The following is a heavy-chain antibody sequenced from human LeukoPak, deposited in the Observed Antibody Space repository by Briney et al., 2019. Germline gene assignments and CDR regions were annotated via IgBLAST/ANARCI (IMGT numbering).Heavy chain of an antibody. D-gene: IGHD1-26*01. V-gene: IGHV1-69*04. CDR3: ARGGRELLTTAFDY. CDR2: IIPILGIA. J-gene: IGHJ4*02. CDR1: GGTFSSYA. Sequence: ASVKVSCKASGGTFSSYAISWVRQAPGQGLEWMGRIIPILGIANYAQKFQGRVTITADKSTSTAYMELSSLRSEDTAVYYCARGGRELLTTAFDYWGQGTLVTVSS.